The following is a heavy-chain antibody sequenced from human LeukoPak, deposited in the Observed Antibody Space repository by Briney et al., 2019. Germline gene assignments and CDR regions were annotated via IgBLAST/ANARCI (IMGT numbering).Heavy chain of an antibody. V-gene: IGHV6-1*01. Sequence: SQTLSLTCVISGDSVSSNSAAWNWIRQSPSRGFEWLGRTFYRSQWFKDYAESVKSRISINPDTSQNQLSLQLTSVTPEDTAVYYCVRDGDRGYDALDIWGQGTMVTVSS. CDR3: VRDGDRGYDALDI. J-gene: IGHJ3*02. CDR1: GDSVSSNSAA. D-gene: IGHD6-25*01. CDR2: TFYRSQWFK.